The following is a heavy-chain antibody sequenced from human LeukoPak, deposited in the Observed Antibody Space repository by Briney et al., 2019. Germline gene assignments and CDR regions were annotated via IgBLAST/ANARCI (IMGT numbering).Heavy chain of an antibody. CDR1: GFTFSSYS. V-gene: IGHV3-21*04. Sequence: GGVLRLSCAASGFTFSSYSMNWVRQAPGKGLEWVSSISSSSSYIYYADSVKGRFTISRDNAKNSLYLQMNSLRAEDTALYYCAKGKYYGSSGASYYYYYGMDVWGQGTTVTVSS. J-gene: IGHJ6*02. D-gene: IGHD3-22*01. CDR3: AKGKYYGSSGASYYYYYGMDV. CDR2: ISSSSSYI.